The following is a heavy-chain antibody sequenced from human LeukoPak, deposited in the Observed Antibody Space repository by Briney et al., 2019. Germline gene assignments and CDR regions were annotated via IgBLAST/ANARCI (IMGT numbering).Heavy chain of an antibody. CDR2: IYYSGST. CDR1: GGSISSYY. CDR3: ARYYSYGSPNHGMDV. J-gene: IGHJ6*02. D-gene: IGHD5-18*01. V-gene: IGHV4-59*01. Sequence: SETLSLTCTVSGGSISSYYWSWIRQPPGKGLEWIGYIYYSGSTNYNPSLKSRVTISVDTSKNQFSLKLSSVTAADTAVYYCARYYSYGSPNHGMDVWGQGTTVTVSS.